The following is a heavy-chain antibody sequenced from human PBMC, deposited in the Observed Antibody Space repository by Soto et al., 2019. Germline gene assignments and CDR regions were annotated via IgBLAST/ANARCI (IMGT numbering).Heavy chain of an antibody. CDR2: INHSGST. CDR3: ARLIAAAGLLDY. CDR1: GGSFSGYY. D-gene: IGHD6-13*01. Sequence: QVQLQQWGAGLLKPSETLSLTCAVYGGSFSGYYRSWIRQPPGKGLEWIGEINHSGSTNYNPSLKSRVTISVDTSKNQFSLKLSSVTAADTAVYYCARLIAAAGLLDYWGQGTLVTVSS. J-gene: IGHJ4*02. V-gene: IGHV4-34*01.